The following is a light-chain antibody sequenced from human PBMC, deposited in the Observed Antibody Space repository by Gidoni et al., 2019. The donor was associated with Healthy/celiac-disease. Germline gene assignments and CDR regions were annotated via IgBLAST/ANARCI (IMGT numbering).Light chain of an antibody. CDR3: QQSYSTHPT. CDR2: AAS. V-gene: IGKV1-39*01. Sequence: DIQMTQSPSSLSASVGDRVTITCRASQSMSSYLNWNKQKPGKAPKLLIYAASSLQIGVPSRFSGSGSGTDFTLTISSLQPEDFATYYCQQSYSTHPTFGQGTKVEIK. J-gene: IGKJ1*01. CDR1: QSMSSY.